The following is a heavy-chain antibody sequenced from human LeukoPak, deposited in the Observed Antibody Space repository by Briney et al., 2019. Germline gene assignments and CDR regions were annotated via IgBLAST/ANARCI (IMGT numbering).Heavy chain of an antibody. V-gene: IGHV3-21*01. D-gene: IGHD5-12*01. CDR2: ISSSSSYI. J-gene: IGHJ4*02. Sequence: GESLRLSCAASGFTFSSYSMNWVRQAPGKGREWVSSISSSSSYIYYADSVKGRFTISRDNAKNSLYLQMNSLRAEDTAVYYCARGTRYSGYDWEFDYWGQGTLVTVSS. CDR1: GFTFSSYS. CDR3: ARGTRYSGYDWEFDY.